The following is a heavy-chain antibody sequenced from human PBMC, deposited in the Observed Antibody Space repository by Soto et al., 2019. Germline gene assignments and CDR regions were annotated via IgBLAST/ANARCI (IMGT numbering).Heavy chain of an antibody. V-gene: IGHV1-69*14. D-gene: IGHD3-16*01. J-gene: IGHJ2*01. Sequence: QVQLVQSGAEVKKPGSSVKVSCKASGGTFSSYAISWVRQAPGQGLEWMGGIIPIFGTANYAQKFQGRVTIPADKSPGTAYMGLSRLRSEDTAVYYCARRRGGTIWYFDLWGRGTLVTVSS. CDR3: ARRRGGTIWYFDL. CDR1: GGTFSSYA. CDR2: IIPIFGTA.